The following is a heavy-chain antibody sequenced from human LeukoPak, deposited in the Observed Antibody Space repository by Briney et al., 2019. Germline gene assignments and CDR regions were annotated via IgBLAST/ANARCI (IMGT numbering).Heavy chain of an antibody. CDR3: ARDGNTYYYDSSGYSFPDY. J-gene: IGHJ4*02. Sequence: PGGSLRLSCAASGFTFSSYAMHWVRQAPGKGLEWVAVISYDGSNKYYADSVKGRFTISRDNSKNTLYLQMNSLRAEDTAVYYCARDGNTYYYDSSGYSFPDYWGQGTLVTVSS. CDR2: ISYDGSNK. V-gene: IGHV3-30-3*01. D-gene: IGHD3-22*01. CDR1: GFTFSSYA.